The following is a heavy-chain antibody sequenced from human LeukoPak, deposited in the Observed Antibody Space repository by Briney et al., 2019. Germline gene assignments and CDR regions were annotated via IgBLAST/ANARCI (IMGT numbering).Heavy chain of an antibody. CDR3: AKERHSGWYGLGAFDY. CDR2: ISGTGGST. CDR1: GFTFSTYA. Sequence: PGGSLRLSCAASGFTFSTYAMSWVRQAPGKGLEWVSGISGTGGSTYYADSVKGRFTISRDKSKNTLYLQMNSLRAEDTALYYCAKERHSGWYGLGAFDYWGQGTLVTVSS. V-gene: IGHV3-23*01. J-gene: IGHJ4*02. D-gene: IGHD6-19*01.